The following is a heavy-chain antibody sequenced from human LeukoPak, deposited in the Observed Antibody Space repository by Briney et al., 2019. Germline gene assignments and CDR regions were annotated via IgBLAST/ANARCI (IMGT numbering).Heavy chain of an antibody. D-gene: IGHD3-16*01. J-gene: IGHJ6*02. CDR2: IYYSGST. CDR1: GGSISSGGYY. V-gene: IGHV4-31*03. CDR3: ARAGDLVGYGMDV. Sequence: TLSLTCTVSGGSISSGGYYWSWIRQHPGKGLEWIGYIYYSGSTYYNPSLKSRVTISVDASKNQFSLKLSSVTAADTAVYYCARAGDLVGYGMDVWGQGTLVTVSS.